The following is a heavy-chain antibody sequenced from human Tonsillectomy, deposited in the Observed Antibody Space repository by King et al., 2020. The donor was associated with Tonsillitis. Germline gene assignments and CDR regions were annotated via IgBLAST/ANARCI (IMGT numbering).Heavy chain of an antibody. V-gene: IGHV3-30*01. CDR2: ISYVGSNK. CDR1: GFTFSSYA. Sequence: QVQLVESGGGVVQPGRSLRLSCAASGFTFSSYAMHWVRQAPGKGLEWVAVISYVGSNKYYADSVKGRFTISRDNSKNTLYLQMNSLRAEDTAVYYCARDWGRYSSLTDYWGQGTLVTVSS. CDR3: ARDWGRYSSLTDY. J-gene: IGHJ4*02. D-gene: IGHD6-13*01.